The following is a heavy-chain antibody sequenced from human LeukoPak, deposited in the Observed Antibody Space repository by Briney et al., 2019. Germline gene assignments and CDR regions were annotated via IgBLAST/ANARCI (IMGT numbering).Heavy chain of an antibody. Sequence: GESLKISCKSSGYSFSSNWMGWVRQMPGKGLEWMGIIYPDDSNIKYSPSFQGQVTISVDKSSSTAYLQLTTLKASDTAMYYCARRLRFGSGTYTFDSWGQGTQVTVSS. V-gene: IGHV5-51*01. CDR1: GYSFSSNW. CDR3: ARRLRFGSGTYTFDS. J-gene: IGHJ4*02. D-gene: IGHD3-10*01. CDR2: IYPDDSNI.